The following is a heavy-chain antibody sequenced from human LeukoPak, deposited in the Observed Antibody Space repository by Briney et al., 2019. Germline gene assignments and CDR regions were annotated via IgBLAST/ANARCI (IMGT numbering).Heavy chain of an antibody. CDR2: INPNSGGT. J-gene: IGHJ4*02. V-gene: IGHV1-2*06. CDR1: GYTFTGYY. D-gene: IGHD3-10*01. CDR3: AREETSGGFDY. Sequence: ASVKVSCKASGYTFTGYYMHWVRQAPGQGLEWMGRINPNSGGTTYAQKFQGRVTMTRDTSISTAYMELSRLRSDDTAVYYCAREETSGGFDYWGQGTLVTVSS.